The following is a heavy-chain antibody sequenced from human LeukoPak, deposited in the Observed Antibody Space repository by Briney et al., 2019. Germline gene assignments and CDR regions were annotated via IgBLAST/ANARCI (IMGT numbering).Heavy chain of an antibody. V-gene: IGHV4-30-4*08. Sequence: SETLSLTCTVSGGSISSAGYYWSWIRQPPGKGLEWIGYIYYSGSTSYNPSLKSRVTISVDTSKNQFSLKLSSVTAADTAVYYCARLLGGSHFDYWGQGTLVTVSS. D-gene: IGHD1-26*01. J-gene: IGHJ4*02. CDR2: IYYSGST. CDR3: ARLLGGSHFDY. CDR1: GGSISSAGYY.